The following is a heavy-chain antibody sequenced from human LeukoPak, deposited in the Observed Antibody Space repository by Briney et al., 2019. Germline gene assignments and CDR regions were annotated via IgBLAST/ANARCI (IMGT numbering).Heavy chain of an antibody. D-gene: IGHD3-10*01. V-gene: IGHV3-48*03. CDR3: ARDMVRIYGLDV. J-gene: IGHJ6*02. CDR2: ITSAGGTK. Sequence: GGSLRLSCTTSGFTLSSYEMNWVRQAPGKGLEWISYITSAGGTKYYADSVKGRFTISRDNAMNSLYLQMNSLTAEDTAVYYCARDMVRIYGLDVWGQGTTVTVSS. CDR1: GFTLSSYE.